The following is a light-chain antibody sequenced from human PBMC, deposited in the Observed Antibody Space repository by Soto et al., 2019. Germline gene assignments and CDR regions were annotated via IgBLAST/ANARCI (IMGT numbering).Light chain of an antibody. J-gene: IGKJ4*01. CDR3: MQALQTPLT. CDR2: LGS. CDR1: ERLFTAGHNY. Sequence: DIVLTQSPLSLPVTPGEPASIYCRSSERLFTAGHNYLDWYVQKPGQSPQLLIYLGSHRASGVPDRFSGSGSGTDFTLKISRVEAEDVGVYYCMQALQTPLTFGGGNKVEI. V-gene: IGKV2-28*01.